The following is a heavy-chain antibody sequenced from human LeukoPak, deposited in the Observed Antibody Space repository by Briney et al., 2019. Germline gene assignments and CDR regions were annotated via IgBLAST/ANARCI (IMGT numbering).Heavy chain of an antibody. J-gene: IGHJ6*03. CDR1: GFTLRDYY. V-gene: IGHV3-11*04. CDR3: ARDPSFVIDAIPYYYMDV. D-gene: IGHD2-21*01. CDR2: ISGSGSTI. Sequence: PGGSLRLSCAASGFTLRDYYMTWIRQAPGKGLECVSFISGSGSTIYYADSVKGRFAISRDNAENSLSLQMNSLRAEDSAVYYCARDPSFVIDAIPYYYMDVWGKGTMVTVSS.